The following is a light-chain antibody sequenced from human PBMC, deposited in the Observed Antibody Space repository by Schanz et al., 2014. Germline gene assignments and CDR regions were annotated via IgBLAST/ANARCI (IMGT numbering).Light chain of an antibody. Sequence: EIVMTQSPATLSVSPGERATLSCRASQSVSSNLAWFQQKPGQAPRLLIYGASTRATGIPDRFSGSGSGTGSGTDFTLTISRLEPEDFGVYYCQQYGSSPLTFGGGTKVEIK. CDR3: QQYGSSPLT. CDR1: QSVSSN. V-gene: IGKV3-20*01. CDR2: GAS. J-gene: IGKJ4*01.